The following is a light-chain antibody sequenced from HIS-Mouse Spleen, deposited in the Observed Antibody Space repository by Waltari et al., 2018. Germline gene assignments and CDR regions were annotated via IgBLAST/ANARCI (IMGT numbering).Light chain of an antibody. CDR3: AAWDDSLSGVV. V-gene: IGLV1-47*01. CDR2: RNN. Sequence: QSVLTQPPSASGTPGQRVTISCSGSSSNIGSNYVYWYQQLPGTAPKLLIYRNNQRPSGGPDRFSGSKSGTSASLAISGLRSEDEADYYCAAWDDSLSGVVFGGWTKLTVL. CDR1: SSNIGSNY. J-gene: IGLJ2*01.